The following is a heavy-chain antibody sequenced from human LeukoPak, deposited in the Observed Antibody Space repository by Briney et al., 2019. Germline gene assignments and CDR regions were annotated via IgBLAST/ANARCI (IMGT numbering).Heavy chain of an antibody. CDR2: ISSSSSYI. V-gene: IGHV3-21*01. Sequence: GGSLRLSCAASGFTFSSYSMNWVRQAPGKGLEWVSSISSSSSYIYYADSVKGRFTISRDNAKNSLYPQMNSLRAEDTAVYYCARDTYYYDSSGYYWFDPWGQGTLVTVSS. J-gene: IGHJ5*02. CDR1: GFTFSSYS. D-gene: IGHD3-22*01. CDR3: ARDTYYYDSSGYYWFDP.